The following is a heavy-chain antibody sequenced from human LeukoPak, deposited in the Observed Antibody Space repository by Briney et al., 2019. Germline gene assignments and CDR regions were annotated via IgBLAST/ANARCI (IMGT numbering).Heavy chain of an antibody. CDR3: ARGLRYYDSSGYPLNAEYFQH. CDR2: INNSGST. J-gene: IGHJ1*01. CDR1: GGSFSGYY. V-gene: IGHV4-34*01. Sequence: SETLSLTCAVYGGSFSGYYWSWIRQPPGKGLEWIGEINNSGSTNYNPSRKSRVTISVDTSKNQFSLKLTSVTAADTAVYYCARGLRYYDSSGYPLNAEYFQHWGQGTLVTVSS. D-gene: IGHD3-22*01.